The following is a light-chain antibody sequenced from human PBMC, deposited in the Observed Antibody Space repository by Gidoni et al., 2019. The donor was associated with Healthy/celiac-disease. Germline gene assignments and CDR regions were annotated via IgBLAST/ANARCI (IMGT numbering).Light chain of an antibody. CDR1: QSISSY. CDR2: AAS. CDR3: QQSYSTPRT. Sequence: DIQMTQSPSCLSASVGDRVTITCRASQSISSYLNWYQQKPGKAPKLLIYAASSLQSGVPSRFSGSGSGTDFTLTISSLQPEDFATYYFQQSYSTPRTFGQGTKVEIK. J-gene: IGKJ1*01. V-gene: IGKV1-39*01.